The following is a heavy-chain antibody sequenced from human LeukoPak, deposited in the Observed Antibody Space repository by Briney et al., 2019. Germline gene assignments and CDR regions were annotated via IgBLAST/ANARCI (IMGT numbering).Heavy chain of an antibody. D-gene: IGHD1-26*01. CDR3: AKTGSGSYYFPTAEMDV. CDR2: IRYDGSNK. CDR1: GFTFSSYG. V-gene: IGHV3-30*02. Sequence: PGGSLRLSCAASGFTFSSYGMHWVRQAPGKGLEWVAFIRYDGSNKYYADSVKGRFTISRDNSKNTLYLQMNSLRAEDTAVYYCAKTGSGSYYFPTAEMDVWGKGTTVTVSS. J-gene: IGHJ6*04.